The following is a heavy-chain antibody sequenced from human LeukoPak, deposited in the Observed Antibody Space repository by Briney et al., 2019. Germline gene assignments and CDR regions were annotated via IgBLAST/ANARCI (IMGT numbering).Heavy chain of an antibody. J-gene: IGHJ6*03. CDR3: ARRWNYGRNYYIDV. Sequence: PSETLSLTCAVYGGSFSNYYWSWIRQPPGKGLEWVGEINDSGRINYNPSLMSRLALSVDKSKTQFALRLTSLTATDTAVYYCARRWNYGRNYYIDVWGNGATVSVSS. CDR1: GGSFSNYY. V-gene: IGHV4-34*01. CDR2: INDSGRI. D-gene: IGHD1-7*01.